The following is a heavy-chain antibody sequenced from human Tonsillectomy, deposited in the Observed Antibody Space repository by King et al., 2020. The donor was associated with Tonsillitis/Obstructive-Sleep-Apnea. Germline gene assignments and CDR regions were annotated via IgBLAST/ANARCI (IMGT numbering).Heavy chain of an antibody. V-gene: IGHV1-18*01. J-gene: IGHJ4*02. D-gene: IGHD3-3*01. CDR1: GYTFTTYG. CDR2: ISTKKGNT. CDR3: ARFWSGFLPDY. Sequence: QLVQSGAEVKRPGASVKVSCKPSGYTFTTYGISWVRQAPGQGLEWMGWISTKKGNTNYAQKFQGRVSITTDTATSTAYMELRSLRYDDTAVYYCARFWSGFLPDYWGQGTLVTVSS.